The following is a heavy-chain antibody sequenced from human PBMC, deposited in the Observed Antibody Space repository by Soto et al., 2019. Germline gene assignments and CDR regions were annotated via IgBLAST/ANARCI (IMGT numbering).Heavy chain of an antibody. CDR2: IDHSGST. D-gene: IGHD4-17*01. CDR3: ARAHYGDYGYGMDV. V-gene: IGHV4-30-2*01. J-gene: IGHJ6*02. CDR1: GGSISSGGYS. Sequence: QLQLQESGSGLVKPSQTLSLTCAVSGGSISSGGYSWSWIRQPPGKGLEWIGYIDHSGSTYYNPSLKSRVTISVDMSKNQFSLKLSSVTAADTAVYYCARAHYGDYGYGMDVWGQGTTVTVSS.